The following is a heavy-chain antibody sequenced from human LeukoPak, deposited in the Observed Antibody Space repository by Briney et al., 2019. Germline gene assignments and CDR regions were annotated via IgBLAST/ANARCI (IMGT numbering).Heavy chain of an antibody. D-gene: IGHD1-26*01. CDR2: ISAYNGNT. CDR1: GYTFTSYG. J-gene: IGHJ6*02. Sequence: ASVKVSCKSSGYTFTSYGISGVRRAPGQGLEGVVWISAYNGNTNYAQKLQGRVTITTDTSTSTAYMELRSLRSDDTAVYYCASVNSGSYYYYYGMDVWGQGTTVTVSS. V-gene: IGHV1-18*01. CDR3: ASVNSGSYYYYYGMDV.